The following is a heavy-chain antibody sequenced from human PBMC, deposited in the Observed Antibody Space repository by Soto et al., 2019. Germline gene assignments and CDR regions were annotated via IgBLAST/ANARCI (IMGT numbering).Heavy chain of an antibody. D-gene: IGHD3-22*01. CDR2: INHSGST. CDR1: GGSFSGYY. CDR3: ARLSGVFTYRDYYESSGAGDAFDI. V-gene: IGHV4-34*01. J-gene: IGHJ3*02. Sequence: QVQLQQWGAGLLKPSETLSLTCAVYGGSFSGYYWSWIRQPPGKGLEWIGEINHSGSTNYNPSLKSRVNISVDTSKNQFSLKLSSVTAADTAVYYCARLSGVFTYRDYYESSGAGDAFDIWGQGTMVTVSS.